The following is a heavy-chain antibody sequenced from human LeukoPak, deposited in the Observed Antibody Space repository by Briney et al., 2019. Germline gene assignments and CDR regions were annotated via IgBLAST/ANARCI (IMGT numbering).Heavy chain of an antibody. V-gene: IGHV4-39*01. CDR3: ARRVAAPSGGWFDP. Sequence: PSETLSLTCTVSGGSISSSSYYWGWIRQPPGKGLEWIGSIYYSGSTYYNPSLKSRVTISVDTSKNQFSLKLSSVTAAATAVYYCARRVAAPSGGWFDPWGQGTLVTVSS. CDR1: GGSISSSSYY. D-gene: IGHD6-6*01. CDR2: IYYSGST. J-gene: IGHJ5*02.